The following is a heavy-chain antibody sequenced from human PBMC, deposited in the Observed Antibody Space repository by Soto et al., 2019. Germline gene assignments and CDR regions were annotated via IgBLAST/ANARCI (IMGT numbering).Heavy chain of an antibody. V-gene: IGHV1-2*02. CDR3: ARSGLAGSSSSYYYYGMDV. D-gene: IGHD6-6*01. CDR1: GYTFTGYY. CDR2: INPNSGGT. J-gene: IGHJ6*02. Sequence: ASVKVSCKASGYTFTGYYMHWVRQAPGQGLEWMGWINPNSGGTNYAQKFQGRVTMTRDTSISTAYMELSRLRSDDTAVYYCARSGLAGSSSSYYYYGMDVWGQGTRSPSP.